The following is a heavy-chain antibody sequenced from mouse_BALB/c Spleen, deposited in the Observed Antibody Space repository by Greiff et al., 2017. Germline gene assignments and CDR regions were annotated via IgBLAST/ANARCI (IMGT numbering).Heavy chain of an antibody. J-gene: IGHJ4*01. CDR2: INPSNGDT. CDR3: TKEGVLHAMDY. Sequence: QVQLKESGAELVKPGASVKLSCKASGYTFTSYYMYWVKQRPGQGLEWIGEINPSNGDTNFNEKFKSKATLTVDKSSSTAYMQLSSLTSEDSAVYYCTKEGVLHAMDYWGQGTSVTVSS. D-gene: IGHD2-14*01. V-gene: IGHV1S81*02. CDR1: GYTFTSYY.